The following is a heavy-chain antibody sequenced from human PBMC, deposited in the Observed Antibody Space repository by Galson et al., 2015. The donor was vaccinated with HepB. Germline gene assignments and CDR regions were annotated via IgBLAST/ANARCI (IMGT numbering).Heavy chain of an antibody. D-gene: IGHD3-9*01. CDR3: ARGMTGYSRGAFDY. J-gene: IGHJ4*02. V-gene: IGHV3-48*04. Sequence: CAASGFTFSSYNMNWVRQPPGKGLEWVSYISTSSSTIYYADSVKGRSTISSDNAENSLYLQMNSLRADDTAVYYCARGMTGYSRGAFDYWGQGTLVTVSS. CDR2: ISTSSSTI. CDR1: GFTFSSYN.